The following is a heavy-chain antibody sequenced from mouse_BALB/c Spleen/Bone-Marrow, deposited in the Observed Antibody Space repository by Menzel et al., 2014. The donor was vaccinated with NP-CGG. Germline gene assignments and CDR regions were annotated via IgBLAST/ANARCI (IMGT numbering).Heavy chain of an antibody. CDR1: GFTFSSYG. V-gene: IGHV5-6*01. CDR2: ISSGGSYT. D-gene: IGHD2-4*01. Sequence: EVQLVESGGDLVKPGGPLKLSCAASGFTFSSYGMSWVRQTPDKRLEWVATISSGGSYTYYPDSVKGRFTISRNNAKNTLYLQMSSLKSEDTAMYYCARDTMITYYYAMDHWGQGTSVTVSS. J-gene: IGHJ4*01. CDR3: ARDTMITYYYAMDH.